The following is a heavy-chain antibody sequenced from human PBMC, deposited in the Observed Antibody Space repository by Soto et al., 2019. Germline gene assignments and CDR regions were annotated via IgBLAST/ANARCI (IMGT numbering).Heavy chain of an antibody. Sequence: PGGTLTLSCTATPFTFRSYSMHWVRQPPGKGLEWVGRINSKTDGGTPDFATSLNSILAISIDDSKSMLHLQMISLNTEDTSVDSCTTDSYSTLKLVPFDAWGFETLVTVSS. CDR3: TTDSYSTLKLVPFDA. V-gene: IGHV3-15*07. J-gene: IGHJ4*01. CDR2: INSKTDGGTP. CDR1: PFTFRSYS. D-gene: IGHD1-7*01.